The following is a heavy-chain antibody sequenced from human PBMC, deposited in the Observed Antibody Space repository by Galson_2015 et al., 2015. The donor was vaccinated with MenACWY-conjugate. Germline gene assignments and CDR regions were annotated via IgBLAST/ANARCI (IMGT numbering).Heavy chain of an antibody. Sequence: SLRLSCAASGFTFSSYAMSWVRQAPGKGLEWVSAISGSGGSTYYADSVKGRFTISRDNSKNTLYLQMNSLRAEDTAVYYCAKDPFLYSGSYADAFDIWGQGTMVTVSS. CDR1: GFTFSSYA. D-gene: IGHD1-26*01. J-gene: IGHJ3*02. CDR2: ISGSGGST. CDR3: AKDPFLYSGSYADAFDI. V-gene: IGHV3-23*01.